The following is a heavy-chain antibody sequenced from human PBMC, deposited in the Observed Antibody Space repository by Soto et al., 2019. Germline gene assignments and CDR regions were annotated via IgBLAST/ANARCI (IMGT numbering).Heavy chain of an antibody. V-gene: IGHV4-59*01. D-gene: IGHD5-12*01. CDR2: IYYSGST. CDR1: GGSISSYY. J-gene: IGHJ3*02. CDR3: ASMANDAFDI. Sequence: SETLSLTCTVSGGSISSYYWSWIRQPPGKGLEWIGYIYYSGSTNYNPSLKSRVTISVDTSKNQFSLKLSSVTAADTAVYYCASMANDAFDIWGQGTMVTVSS.